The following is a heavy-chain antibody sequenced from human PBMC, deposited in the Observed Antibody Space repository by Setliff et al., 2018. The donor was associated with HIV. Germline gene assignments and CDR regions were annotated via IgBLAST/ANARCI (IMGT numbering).Heavy chain of an antibody. CDR2: IKPDSGGT. J-gene: IGHJ5*02. D-gene: IGHD3-3*01. CDR3: ARDPTAPSVTLFGVAGGTYWFDP. Sequence: ASVKVSCKASGYTFTDYYIHWVRQAPGQGLEWMGWIKPDSGGTNFAQKFLGRVTMTTDTSTNTVYMDLRSLKSDDTAVYYCARDPTAPSVTLFGVAGGTYWFDPWGQGTLVTVSS. CDR1: GYTFTDYY. V-gene: IGHV1-2*02.